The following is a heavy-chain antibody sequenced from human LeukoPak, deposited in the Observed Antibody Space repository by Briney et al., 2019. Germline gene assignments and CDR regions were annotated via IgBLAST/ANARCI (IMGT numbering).Heavy chain of an antibody. CDR1: GFTVSSNP. Sequence: GGSLRLSCAASGFTVSSNPMSWVRQAPGKGLEWVSVIYSGGSTDYADSVKGRFTISRDNLKNTLYLQMNSLRAEDTAVYHCARGPAGYNWGQGTQVTFSS. CDR3: ARGPAGYN. D-gene: IGHD1-1*01. V-gene: IGHV3-53*01. J-gene: IGHJ4*02. CDR2: IYSGGST.